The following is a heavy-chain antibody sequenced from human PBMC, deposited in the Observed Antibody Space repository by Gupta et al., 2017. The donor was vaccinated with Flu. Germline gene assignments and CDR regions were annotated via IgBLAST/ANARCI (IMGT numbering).Heavy chain of an antibody. J-gene: IGHJ4*02. CDR3: ARDDYTRRGHVSDY. CDR2: ISIGSSTI. V-gene: IGHV3-48*02. D-gene: IGHD3-3*01. Sequence: GKGLEWVSYISIGSSTIHYADAVKGRFTTSRDDARDSLYLQMNSLRDDDTAMYYCARDDYTRRGHVSDYWGQGTLVTVSS.